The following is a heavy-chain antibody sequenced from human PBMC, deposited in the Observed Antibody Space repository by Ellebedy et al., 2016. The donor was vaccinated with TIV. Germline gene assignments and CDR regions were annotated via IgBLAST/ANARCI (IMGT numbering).Heavy chain of an antibody. J-gene: IGHJ4*02. CDR2: ISAYNGDT. CDR1: GYTFTSYG. D-gene: IGHD1/OR15-1a*01. V-gene: IGHV1-18*04. CDR3: ARLERPWNRPGY. Sequence: ASVKVSCKASGYTFTSYGISWVRQAPGQGLEWMGWISAYNGDTNYAQNLQGRVTMTTDTSTSTAYMELRSLRSDDTAVYYCARLERPWNRPGYWGQGTLVTVSS.